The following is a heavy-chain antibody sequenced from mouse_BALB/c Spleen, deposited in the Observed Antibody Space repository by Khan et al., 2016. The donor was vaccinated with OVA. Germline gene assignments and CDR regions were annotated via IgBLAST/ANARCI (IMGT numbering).Heavy chain of an antibody. J-gene: IGHJ3*01. CDR1: GYTFTDFT. CDR2: ISTYYGDV. Sequence: QVQLQQSGAELVRPGVSVKISCKGSGYTFTDFTMHWVKQSHAKSLEWIGVISTYYGDVTYNQKFKGKATMTVDKSSSTAYMELARLTSEDSAIFYVKKGGGGNRFAYWGQGTLVTVSA. V-gene: IGHV1S137*01. CDR3: KKGGGGNRFAY.